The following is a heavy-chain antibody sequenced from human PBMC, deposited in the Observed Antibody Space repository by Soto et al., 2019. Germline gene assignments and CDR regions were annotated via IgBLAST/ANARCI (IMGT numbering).Heavy chain of an antibody. CDR3: VRKAWEAVAINLSFYFDH. Sequence: PGGSLRLSCAVSGFTFSDYGMHWARQAPGKGLEWVALIWHDGRKAYYADSVQGRFTISRDNSRNTMYLQLNSLRDEDTAVYYCVRKAWEAVAINLSFYFDHWGQGTPVTVSS. D-gene: IGHD6-19*01. V-gene: IGHV3-33*01. J-gene: IGHJ4*02. CDR2: IWHDGRKA. CDR1: GFTFSDYG.